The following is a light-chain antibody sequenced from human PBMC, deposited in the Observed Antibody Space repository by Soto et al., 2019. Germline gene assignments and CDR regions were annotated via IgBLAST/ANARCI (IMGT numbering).Light chain of an antibody. CDR1: QSIDGW. J-gene: IGKJ2*02. Sequence: DIELTQSPSTLSASIGDRVTITCRASQSIDGWLAWYQQKPGEAPKLLIYKSSTSQPGVPTRFSGSGSGTDFTLTISALQPGYFTTYYCQHYTISGCTFGQGTKLEI. V-gene: IGKV1-5*03. CDR3: QHYTISGCT. CDR2: KSS.